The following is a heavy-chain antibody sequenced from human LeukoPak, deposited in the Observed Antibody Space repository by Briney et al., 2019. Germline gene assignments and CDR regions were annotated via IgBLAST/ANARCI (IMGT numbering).Heavy chain of an antibody. CDR1: GFTFSSYA. CDR2: ISGSGGST. CDR3: AIIPSYYYDSSGQPGY. J-gene: IGHJ4*02. D-gene: IGHD3-22*01. Sequence: GGSLRLSCAASGFTFSSYAMSWVRQAPGKGLEWVSAISGSGGSTYYADSVKGRFTISRDNSKNTLYLQMNSLRAEDTAVYYCAIIPSYYYDSSGQPGYWGQGTLVTVSS. V-gene: IGHV3-23*01.